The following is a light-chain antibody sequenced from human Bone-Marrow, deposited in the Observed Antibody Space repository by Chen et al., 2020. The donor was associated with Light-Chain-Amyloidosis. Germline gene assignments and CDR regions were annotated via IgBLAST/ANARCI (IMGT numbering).Light chain of an antibody. CDR1: SGSIASNY. J-gene: IGLJ3*02. CDR2: EDN. V-gene: IGLV6-57*02. Sequence: NFMLTQPHSVSESPGKTVTISCTGSSGSIASNYVQWYQQRPGSAPTTVIYEDNQTPPGAPDRSLGPLNGPPTPPSLPITGRKTGEGADDCCKSYDGSNLGVSGGGTRLPVL. CDR3: KSYDGSNLGV.